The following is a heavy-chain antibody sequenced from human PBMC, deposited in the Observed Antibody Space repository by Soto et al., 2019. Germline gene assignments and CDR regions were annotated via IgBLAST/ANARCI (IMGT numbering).Heavy chain of an antibody. CDR1: GGTFSSYT. CDR3: ARVIAAPNYYYYMDV. J-gene: IGHJ6*03. CDR2: IIPIPGIA. V-gene: IGHV1-69*02. Sequence: QVQLVQSGAEVKKPGSSVKVSCKASGGTFSSYTISWVRQAPGQGIEWMGRIIPIPGIANYAQKFQGIVTITANKSTSTAYMELSSLRSEDTAVYYCARVIAAPNYYYYMDVWGKGTTVTVSS. D-gene: IGHD6-13*01.